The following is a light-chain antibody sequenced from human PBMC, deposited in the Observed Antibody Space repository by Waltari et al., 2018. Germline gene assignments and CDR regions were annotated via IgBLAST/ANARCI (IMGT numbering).Light chain of an antibody. J-gene: IGKJ4*01. Sequence: DIQMTQSPSSLSASVGDRVTITCRASQSISSYLNWYQQKPGKAPKLLIYDASSLESGVPLRFSGSGSGTEFTLTISSLQPDDFATYYCQQYNTYSRTFGGGTKVEIK. CDR3: QQYNTYSRT. V-gene: IGKV1-5*01. CDR2: DAS. CDR1: QSISSY.